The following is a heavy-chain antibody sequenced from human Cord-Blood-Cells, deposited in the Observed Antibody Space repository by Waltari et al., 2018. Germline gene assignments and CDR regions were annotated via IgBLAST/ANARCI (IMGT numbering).Heavy chain of an antibody. V-gene: IGHV3-21*01. Sequence: EVQLVESGGGLVKPGGSLRLSCAASGFTFSSYSMNWVRQAPGKGLEWVSSISSSSSYIYYADSVKGRFTISRDNAKNSLYLQMNSLRAEDTAVYYCARVFTIDYHDVFDIWGQGTMVTVSS. D-gene: IGHD3-3*01. J-gene: IGHJ3*02. CDR3: ARVFTIDYHDVFDI. CDR1: GFTFSSYS. CDR2: ISSSSSYI.